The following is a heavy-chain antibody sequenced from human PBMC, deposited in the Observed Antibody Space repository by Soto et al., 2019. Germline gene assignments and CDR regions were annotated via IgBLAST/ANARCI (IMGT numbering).Heavy chain of an antibody. CDR2: IFSDGSS. J-gene: IGHJ4*02. CDR3: ATLTKYDILTGFYPC. D-gene: IGHD3-9*01. V-gene: IGHV3-66*01. CDR1: GFTVNSNY. Sequence: GGSLRLSCAASGFTVNSNYMSWVRQAPGKGLEWVSVIFSDGSSYYADSVKGRFIISRDNSNNTLYFQMNSLRAEDTAVYYCATLTKYDILTGFYPCWGQGTLVTVSS.